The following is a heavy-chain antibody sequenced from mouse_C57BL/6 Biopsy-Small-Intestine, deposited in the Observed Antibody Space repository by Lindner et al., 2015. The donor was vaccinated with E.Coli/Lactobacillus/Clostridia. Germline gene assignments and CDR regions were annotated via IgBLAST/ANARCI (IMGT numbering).Heavy chain of an antibody. Sequence: VQLQESGAELARPGASVKLSCKASGYTFTSYGISWVKQRTGQGLEWIGEIYPRSGNTYYNEKFKGKATLTADKSSSTAYMELRSPTSEDSAVYFCASPSYYGNYFDYWGQGTTLTVSS. V-gene: IGHV1-81*01. CDR3: ASPSYYGNYFDY. CDR2: IYPRSGNT. D-gene: IGHD2-10*01. CDR1: GYTFTSYG. J-gene: IGHJ2*01.